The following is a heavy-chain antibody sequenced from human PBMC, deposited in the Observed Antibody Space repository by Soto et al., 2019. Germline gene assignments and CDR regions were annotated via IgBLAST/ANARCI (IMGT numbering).Heavy chain of an antibody. J-gene: IGHJ5*02. CDR3: ARGYCSGGSCYPWFDP. D-gene: IGHD2-15*01. Sequence: SETLSLTCTVSGGSISSGGYYWSWIRQHPGKGLEWIGYIYYSGSTYYNPSLKSRVTISVDTSKNQFSLKLSSVTAADTAVYYCARGYCSGGSCYPWFDPWGQGTLVTVSS. V-gene: IGHV4-31*03. CDR2: IYYSGST. CDR1: GGSISSGGYY.